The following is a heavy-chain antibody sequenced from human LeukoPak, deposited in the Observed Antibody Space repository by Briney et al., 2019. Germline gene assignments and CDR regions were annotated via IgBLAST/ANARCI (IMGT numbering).Heavy chain of an antibody. CDR1: GFTFSSYA. Sequence: GGSLRLSCAASGFTFSSYAMSWVRQAPGKGLEWVSGISGSGGSTYYADSVKGRFTISRDNSKNTLYLQMNSLSAEDTAVYYCARRDGYDFDYWGQGTLVTVSS. D-gene: IGHD5-24*01. V-gene: IGHV3-23*01. CDR2: ISGSGGST. CDR3: ARRDGYDFDY. J-gene: IGHJ4*02.